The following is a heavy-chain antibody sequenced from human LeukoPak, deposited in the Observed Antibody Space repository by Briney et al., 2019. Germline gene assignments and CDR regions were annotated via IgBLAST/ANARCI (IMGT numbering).Heavy chain of an antibody. CDR1: GFTFSSYG. CDR3: AKSAAAVYSSGTIDY. CDR2: ISYDGSNK. J-gene: IGHJ4*02. V-gene: IGHV3-30*18. D-gene: IGHD6-19*01. Sequence: PGGSLRLSCAASGFTFSSYGMHWVRQAPGKGLEWVAVISYDGSNKYYADSVKGRFTISRDNSKNTLYLQMNSLRVEDTAVYYCAKSAAAVYSSGTIDYWGQGTLVTVSS.